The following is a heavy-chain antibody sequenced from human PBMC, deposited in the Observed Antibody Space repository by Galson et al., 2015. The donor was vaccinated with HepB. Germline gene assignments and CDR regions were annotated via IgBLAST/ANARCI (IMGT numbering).Heavy chain of an antibody. Sequence: TLSLTCEVSGGSISSGGSSWSWIRLPPGKGLEWIGYIHHTGSTYYTPSLKSRVTISVDRSKNQLSLKVSSVTAADTAIYYCARVLDSRSYYGMDVWGQGTTVTVSS. CDR3: ARVLDSRSYYGMDV. CDR1: GGSISSGGSS. D-gene: IGHD2/OR15-2a*01. V-gene: IGHV4-30-2*01. CDR2: IHHTGST. J-gene: IGHJ6*02.